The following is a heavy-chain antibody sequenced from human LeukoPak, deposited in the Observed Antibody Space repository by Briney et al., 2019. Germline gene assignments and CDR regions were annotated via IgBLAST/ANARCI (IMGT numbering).Heavy chain of an antibody. V-gene: IGHV1-69*04. Sequence: GASVKVSCKASGGTSSSYAISWVRQAPGQGLEWMGRIIPILGIANYAQKFQGRVTITADKSTSTAYMELSSLRSEDTAVYYCARGKLGSWFDPWGQGTLVTVSS. CDR2: IIPILGIA. CDR1: GGTSSSYA. J-gene: IGHJ5*02. CDR3: ARGKLGSWFDP. D-gene: IGHD1-26*01.